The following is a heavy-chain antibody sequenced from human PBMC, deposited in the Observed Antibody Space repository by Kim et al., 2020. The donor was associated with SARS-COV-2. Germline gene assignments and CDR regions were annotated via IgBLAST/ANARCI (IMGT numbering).Heavy chain of an antibody. CDR2: INHSGST. CDR1: GGSFSGYY. J-gene: IGHJ6*03. V-gene: IGHV4-34*01. CDR3: ARGLRIAARPRSYYYMDV. D-gene: IGHD6-6*01. Sequence: SETLSLTCAVYGGSFSGYYWSWIRQPPGKGLEWIGEINHSGSTNYNPSLKSRVTISVDTSKNQFSLKLSSVTAADTAVYYCARGLRIAARPRSYYYMDVWGKGTTVTVSS.